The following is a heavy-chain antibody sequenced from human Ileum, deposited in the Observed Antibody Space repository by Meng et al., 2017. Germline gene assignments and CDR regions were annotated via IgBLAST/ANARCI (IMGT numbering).Heavy chain of an antibody. V-gene: IGHV3-7*01. CDR1: GFTFSSYW. J-gene: IGHJ4*02. D-gene: IGHD2-21*02. CDR2: IKQDGSEK. Sequence: GGSLRLSCAASGFTFSSYWMSWVRQAPGKGREWVANIKQDGSEKYYVDSVKGRFTISRDNAKNSLYLQMNSLRAEDTAVYYCARDACGGDCYSGDFDYWGQGTLVTVSS. CDR3: ARDACGGDCYSGDFDY.